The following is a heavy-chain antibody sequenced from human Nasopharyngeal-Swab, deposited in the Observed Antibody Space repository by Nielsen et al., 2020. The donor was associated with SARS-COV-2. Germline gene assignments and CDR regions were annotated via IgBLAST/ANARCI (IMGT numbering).Heavy chain of an antibody. D-gene: IGHD4-17*01. CDR1: GASISSRNNY. CDR2: IFSSGST. V-gene: IGHV4-39*07. Sequence: SETLSLTCVVSGASISSRNNYWGWIRQSPGKGLEWIGTIFSSGSTYNPSLKSRVTMSADTSKNQFSLKLTSVTAADTAVYYCARDESGDYLGLPFDHWGRGTLVTVSS. CDR3: ARDESGDYLGLPFDH. J-gene: IGHJ4*02.